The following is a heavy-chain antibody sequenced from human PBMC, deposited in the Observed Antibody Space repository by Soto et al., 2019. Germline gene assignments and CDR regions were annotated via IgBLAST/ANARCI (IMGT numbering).Heavy chain of an antibody. CDR1: GGTFSNSP. J-gene: IGHJ4*02. CDR2: TIPMFDTA. D-gene: IGHD2-21*02. CDR3: ARVRCGGDCYVLDY. Sequence: QVQLVQSGAEVKKPGSSVKVSCKASGGTFSNSPISWVRQAPGQGLEWMGVTIPMFDTADYAQKVQGRVTITADKSTSTAYMELSSLRSEDTAVYYCARVRCGGDCYVLDYWGQGTLVTVSS. V-gene: IGHV1-69*06.